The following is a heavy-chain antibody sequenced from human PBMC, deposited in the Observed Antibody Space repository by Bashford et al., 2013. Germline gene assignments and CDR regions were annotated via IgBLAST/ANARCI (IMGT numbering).Heavy chain of an antibody. D-gene: IGHD3-3*01. CDR1: GGSISSYY. V-gene: IGHV4-59*01. CDR2: IYYSGST. J-gene: IGHJ6*02. CDR3: ARDPGPGLIRRLPSLPNDFWSGYDNYYYYGMDV. Sequence: SETLSLTCTVSGGSISSYYWSWIRQPPGKGLEWIGYIYYSGSTNYNPSLKSRVTISVDTSKNQFSLKLSSVTAADTAVYYCARDPGPGLIRRLPSLPNDFWSGYDNYYYYGMDVWGQGTTVTVSS.